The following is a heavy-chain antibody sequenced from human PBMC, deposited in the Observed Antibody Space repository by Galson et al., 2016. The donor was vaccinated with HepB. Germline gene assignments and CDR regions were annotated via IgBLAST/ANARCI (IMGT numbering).Heavy chain of an antibody. V-gene: IGHV4-61*02. D-gene: IGHD3-10*01. Sequence: TLSLTCRVSGGSISSGSYLWSWIRQPAGKGLEWIGRMYSSGSANYNPSLKSRVTISIDTSKNQFSLKLRSVTAADTAVYFCARVKETYGSGSYYSYFDYWGQGALVTVSS. CDR1: GGSISSGSYL. CDR2: MYSSGSA. J-gene: IGHJ4*02. CDR3: ARVKETYGSGSYYSYFDY.